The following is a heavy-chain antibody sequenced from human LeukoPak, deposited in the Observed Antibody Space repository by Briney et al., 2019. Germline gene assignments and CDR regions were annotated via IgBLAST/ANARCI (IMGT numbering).Heavy chain of an antibody. Sequence: GGSLRLSCAASGFTFSSYTMNWVRQAPGKGLEWVSSISSSSSYIYYADSVKGRFTISRDNSKNTLYLQMNSLRAEDTAVYYCAKGGPSSSRGYYFDYWGQGTLVTVSS. CDR1: GFTFSSYT. CDR2: ISSSSSYI. CDR3: AKGGPSSSRGYYFDY. J-gene: IGHJ4*02. D-gene: IGHD6-13*01. V-gene: IGHV3-21*01.